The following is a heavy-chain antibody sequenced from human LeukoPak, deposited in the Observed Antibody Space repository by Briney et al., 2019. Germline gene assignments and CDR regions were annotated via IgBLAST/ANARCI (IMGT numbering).Heavy chain of an antibody. CDR1: GFTFSSYA. D-gene: IGHD1-1*01. CDR2: IRSKPYGGTT. J-gene: IGHJ6*02. Sequence: PGGSLRPSCAASGFTFSSYAMSWVRQAPGKGLEWVGIIRSKPYGGTTEYAASVKGRFTISRDDSKSIAYLQLNSLKTEDTAVYYCTRYTTTSRYYHYGMDVWGQGTTVTVSS. CDR3: TRYTTTSRYYHYGMDV. V-gene: IGHV3-49*04.